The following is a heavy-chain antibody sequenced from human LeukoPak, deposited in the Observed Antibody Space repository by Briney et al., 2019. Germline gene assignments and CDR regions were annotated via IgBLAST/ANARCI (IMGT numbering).Heavy chain of an antibody. J-gene: IGHJ4*02. CDR3: AKKKLENYDFWSGSDDYYFDY. V-gene: IGHV3-23*01. D-gene: IGHD3-3*01. CDR1: GFTSSSYA. Sequence: GGSLRLSCAASGFTSSSYAMSWVRQAPGKGLEWVSAISGSGGSTYYADSVKGRFTISRDNSKNTLYLQMNSLRAEDTAVYYCAKKKLENYDFWSGSDDYYFDYWGQGTLVTVSS. CDR2: ISGSGGST.